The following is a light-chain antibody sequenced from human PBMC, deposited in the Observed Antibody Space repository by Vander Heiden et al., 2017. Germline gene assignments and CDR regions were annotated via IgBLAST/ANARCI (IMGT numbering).Light chain of an antibody. CDR2: DAS. CDR3: QQYDNPHT. CDR1: QDISNY. J-gene: IGKJ2*01. V-gene: IGKV1-33*01. Sequence: DIQMTQSPYSLSASVGDRVTITCQASQDISNYLNWYQQKPGKAPKLLIYDASNVETGVQSRFSGSGSGTDFTFTISSLQAEDIATYYCQQYDNPHTFGQGTKLEIK.